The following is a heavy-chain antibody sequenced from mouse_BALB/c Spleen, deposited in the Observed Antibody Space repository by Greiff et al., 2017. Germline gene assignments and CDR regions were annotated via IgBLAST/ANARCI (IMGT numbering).Heavy chain of an antibody. V-gene: IGHV1-87*01. CDR1: GYTFTSYW. J-gene: IGHJ4*01. CDR3: ARLWYGFMDY. CDR2: IYPGDGDT. Sequence: QVQLQQYGAELARPGASVKLSCKASGYTFTSYWMQWVKQRPGQGLEWIGAIYPGDGDTRYTQKFKGKATLTADKSSSTAYMQLSSLASEDSAVYYCARLWYGFMDYWGQGTSVTVSS. D-gene: IGHD2-10*02.